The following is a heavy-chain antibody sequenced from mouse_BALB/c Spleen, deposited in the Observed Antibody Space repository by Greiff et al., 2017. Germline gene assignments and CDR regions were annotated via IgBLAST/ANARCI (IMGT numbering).Heavy chain of an antibody. J-gene: IGHJ2*01. CDR3: ARGEVITTGNFDY. CDR1: GFTFSSYA. CDR2: ISSGGST. D-gene: IGHD2-4*01. Sequence: EVKLEESGGGLVKPGGSLKLSCAASGFTFSSYAMSWVRQTPEKRLEWVASISSGGSTYYPDSVKGRFTISRDNARNILYLQMSSLRSEDTAMYYCARGEVITTGNFDYWGQGTTLTVSS. V-gene: IGHV5-6-5*01.